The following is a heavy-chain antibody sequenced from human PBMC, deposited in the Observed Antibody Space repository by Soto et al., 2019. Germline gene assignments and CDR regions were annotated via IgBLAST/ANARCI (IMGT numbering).Heavy chain of an antibody. J-gene: IGHJ6*02. Sequence: QITLEESGPTLVKPTQTLTLTCTFSGFSLHTSGVGVGWIRQPPGKALEWLALIYWDHEKRYSPSLRSRLTITKDTSKNQVVLALTNVDPVDTATYFCAHMSKDDRDRSIYGLDVWGPGATVTVSS. CDR2: IYWDHEK. CDR1: GFSLHTSGVG. V-gene: IGHV2-5*02. D-gene: IGHD2-21*02. CDR3: AHMSKDDRDRSIYGLDV.